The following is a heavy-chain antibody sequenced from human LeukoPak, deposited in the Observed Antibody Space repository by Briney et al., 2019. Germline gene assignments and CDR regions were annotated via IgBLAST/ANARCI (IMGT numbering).Heavy chain of an antibody. CDR1: GGTFSSYA. V-gene: IGHV1-69*13. CDR3: AVKGGYDYYNLSSYNWFDP. CDR2: IIPIFGTA. J-gene: IGHJ5*02. D-gene: IGHD5-12*01. Sequence: GASVKVSCKASGGTFSSYAISWVRQAPGQGLEWMGGIIPIFGTANYAQKFQGRVTITADESTSTAYMELSSLRSEDTAVYYCAVKGGYDYYNLSSYNWFDPWGQGTLVTVFS.